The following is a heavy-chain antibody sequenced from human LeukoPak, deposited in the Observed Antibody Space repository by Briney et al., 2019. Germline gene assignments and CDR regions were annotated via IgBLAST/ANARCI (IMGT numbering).Heavy chain of an antibody. CDR2: IWYDGSKN. V-gene: IGHV3-33*01. CDR3: ARAPYTTGRSFYFDS. D-gene: IGHD2-2*02. J-gene: IGHJ4*02. Sequence: GGSLRLSCAASGFPFRNYGMHWVRQAPGKGLEWVAIIWYDGSKNYYADSVKGRFTISRDNLNNTLYLQMNSLRAEDTALYLCARAPYTTGRSFYFDSWGQGTLVTVSS. CDR1: GFPFRNYG.